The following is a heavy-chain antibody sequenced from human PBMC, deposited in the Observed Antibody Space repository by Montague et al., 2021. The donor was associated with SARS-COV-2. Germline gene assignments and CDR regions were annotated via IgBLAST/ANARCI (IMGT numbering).Heavy chain of an antibody. CDR3: ASEQYCSGGSCFYDAFDI. V-gene: IGHV3-48*03. J-gene: IGHJ3*02. CDR1: GLTFSSYE. CDR2: ISSSGSTI. D-gene: IGHD2-15*01. Sequence: SLRLSWAASGLTFSSYEMNWVRQAPGKGLEWVSYISSSGSTIYYADSVKGRFTISRDNAKNSLYLQMNSLRAEDTAVYYCASEQYCSGGSCFYDAFDIWGQGTMVTVSS.